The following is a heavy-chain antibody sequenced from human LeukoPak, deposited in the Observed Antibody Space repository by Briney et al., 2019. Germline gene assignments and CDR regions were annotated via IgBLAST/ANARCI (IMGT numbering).Heavy chain of an antibody. CDR3: ASRLLGYCSSTSCYNNWFDP. CDR1: GVSFSGYY. D-gene: IGHD2-2*02. Sequence: SETLSLTCAVYGVSFSGYYWSWLRQPPGKGLEWIGEINYSGSTNYNPSLKSRVTISVDTSKNQFSLKLSSVTAADTAVYYCASRLLGYCSSTSCYNNWFDPWGQGTLVTVSS. V-gene: IGHV4-34*01. J-gene: IGHJ5*02. CDR2: INYSGST.